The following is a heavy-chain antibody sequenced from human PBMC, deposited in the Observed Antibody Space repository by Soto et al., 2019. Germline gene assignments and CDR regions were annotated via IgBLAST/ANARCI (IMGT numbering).Heavy chain of an antibody. CDR3: DTGPKWLERAGGAYYFDY. Sequence: EVQLLESGGGLVQPGGSLRLSCAASGFTFSSYAMSWVRQAPGKGLEWVSAISGSGGSTYYADSVKGRFTISRDNSKNPLYLKMNSLRAQDTAVSYCDTGPKWLERAGGAYYFDYWGQGTLVTVSS. CDR2: ISGSGGST. J-gene: IGHJ4*02. CDR1: GFTFSSYA. D-gene: IGHD5-12*01. V-gene: IGHV3-23*01.